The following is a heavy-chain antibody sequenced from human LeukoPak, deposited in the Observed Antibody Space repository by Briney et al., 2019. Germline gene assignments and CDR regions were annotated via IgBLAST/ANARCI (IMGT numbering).Heavy chain of an antibody. J-gene: IGHJ4*02. CDR3: AKDLGYTSGWYYFDY. V-gene: IGHV3-23*01. D-gene: IGHD6-19*01. Sequence: GGSLRLSCAASGFTFSSYSMNWVRQAPGKGLEWVSAISGSGGSTYYADSVKGRFTISRDNSKNTLYLLLNSLRAEDTAVYYCAKDLGYTSGWYYFDYWGQGTLVTVSS. CDR2: ISGSGGST. CDR1: GFTFSSYS.